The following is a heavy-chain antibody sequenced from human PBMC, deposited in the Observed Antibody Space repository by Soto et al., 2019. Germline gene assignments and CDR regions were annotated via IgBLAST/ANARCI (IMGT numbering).Heavy chain of an antibody. Sequence: SETLSLTCSVSGADINTYSWTWIRQPAGKGLEWIGRIYTSASINYNPSLKGRVTLSVDTSTNQVSLRLASVTAADTAIYYCARDREAGYNFYYGMDVWGQGTTVTVPS. D-gene: IGHD6-19*01. J-gene: IGHJ6*02. V-gene: IGHV4-4*07. CDR3: ARDREAGYNFYYGMDV. CDR1: GADINTYS. CDR2: IYTSASI.